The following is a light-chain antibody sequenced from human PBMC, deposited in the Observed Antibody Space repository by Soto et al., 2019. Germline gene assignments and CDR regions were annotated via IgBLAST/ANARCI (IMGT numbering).Light chain of an antibody. CDR1: SSDVGGYNY. Sequence: QSALTQPASVSGSPGQSITISCTGTSSDVGGYNYVSWYQHHPGEVPKLIIFEVAKRPSGVSNRFSGSKSGNTASLTISGLQAEDEADYFCTSYTTSSTYVFGSGTKGTV. J-gene: IGLJ1*01. CDR2: EVA. V-gene: IGLV2-14*01. CDR3: TSYTTSSTYV.